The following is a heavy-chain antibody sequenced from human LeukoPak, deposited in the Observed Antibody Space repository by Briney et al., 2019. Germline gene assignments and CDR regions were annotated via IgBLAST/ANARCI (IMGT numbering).Heavy chain of an antibody. D-gene: IGHD6-19*01. CDR1: GSCFTNYW. Sequence: GESLKISCKGSGSCFTNYWIAWVRQMPGKGLEWMGIIYLSDSDTRYSPSFQGQVTISADKSIGTASLQWSSLKASDTAIYYCARSAGSGWDEGFDYWGQGTLVTVSS. CDR2: IYLSDSDT. J-gene: IGHJ4*02. CDR3: ARSAGSGWDEGFDY. V-gene: IGHV5-51*01.